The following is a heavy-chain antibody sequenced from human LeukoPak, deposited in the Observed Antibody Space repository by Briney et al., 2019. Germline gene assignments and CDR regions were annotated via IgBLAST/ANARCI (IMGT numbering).Heavy chain of an antibody. Sequence: PGGSLRLSCAASGFTFSSYGMHWVRQAPGKGLEWVAAISYEGSKKYYADSVKGRFTISRDNSKNMLYLQMNSLRAEDTAVYYCATSWGGKQASGYSSGWYGDYFDYWGQGTLVTVSP. CDR2: ISYEGSKK. V-gene: IGHV3-30*03. CDR3: ATSWGGKQASGYSSGWYGDYFDY. J-gene: IGHJ4*02. CDR1: GFTFSSYG. D-gene: IGHD6-19*01.